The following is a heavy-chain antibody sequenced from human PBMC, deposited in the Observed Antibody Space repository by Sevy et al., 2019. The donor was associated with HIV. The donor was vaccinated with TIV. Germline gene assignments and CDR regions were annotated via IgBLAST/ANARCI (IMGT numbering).Heavy chain of an antibody. CDR1: DFRFSDFA. J-gene: IGHJ3*01. V-gene: IGHV3-23*01. Sequence: GGSLRLSCAASDFRFSDFAMHWVRQAPGKGLEWVSTISGSGDTTNYADSVKGRFTISRDNSINSLYLQMSSLRAEDTALYFCAKDHDYIWGSFRQVSFAFDVWGQGTMVTVSS. D-gene: IGHD3-16*02. CDR2: ISGSGDTT. CDR3: AKDHDYIWGSFRQVSFAFDV.